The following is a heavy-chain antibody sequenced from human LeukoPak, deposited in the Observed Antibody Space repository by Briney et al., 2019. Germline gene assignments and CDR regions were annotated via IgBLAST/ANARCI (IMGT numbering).Heavy chain of an antibody. CDR2: ILSRSDGGTT. D-gene: IGHD2-15*01. CDR3: TTGLSTNDAFDI. CDR1: GFTFSNAW. V-gene: IGHV3-15*01. Sequence: GGSLRLSCAASGFTFSNAWMTWVRQAPGKGLEWIGRILSRSDGGTTDFAAPVKGRFTISRDDSQDTLFLQMNSLKTEDTAVYYCTTGLSTNDAFDIWGQGTMVTVSS. J-gene: IGHJ3*02.